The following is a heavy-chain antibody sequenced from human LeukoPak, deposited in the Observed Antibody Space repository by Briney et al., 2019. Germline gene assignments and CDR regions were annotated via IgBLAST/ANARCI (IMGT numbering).Heavy chain of an antibody. D-gene: IGHD1-26*01. CDR3: ARDGARSGSYYPLFDY. CDR2: ISSSSSTI. CDR1: GFTFSSYR. J-gene: IGHJ4*02. V-gene: IGHV3-48*04. Sequence: GGSLRLSCAASGFTFSSYRMNWVRQAPGKGLEWVSYISSSSSTIYYADSVKGRFTISRDNAKNSLYLQMNSLRAEDTAVYYCARDGARSGSYYPLFDYWGQGTLVTVSS.